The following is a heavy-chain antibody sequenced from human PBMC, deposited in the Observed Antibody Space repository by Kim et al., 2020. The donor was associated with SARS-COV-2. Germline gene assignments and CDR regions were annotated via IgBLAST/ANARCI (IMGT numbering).Heavy chain of an antibody. CDR3: TRVPPYSNSWWDAFDI. V-gene: IGHV3-73*01. J-gene: IGHJ3*02. CDR2: IRSKANSYAT. CDR1: GFTFSDSA. Sequence: GGSLRLSCAASGFTFSDSAMYWVRQASGKGLEWVGRIRSKANSYATAYDVSVKRRFIISRDDSKNTAYLQMNSLKTEDTAIYYCTRVPPYSNSWWDAFDIWGQGTMVTVSS. D-gene: IGHD6-13*01.